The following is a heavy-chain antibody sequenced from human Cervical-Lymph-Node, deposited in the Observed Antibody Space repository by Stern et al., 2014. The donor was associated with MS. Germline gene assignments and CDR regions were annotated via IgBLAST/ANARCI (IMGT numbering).Heavy chain of an antibody. J-gene: IGHJ4*02. V-gene: IGHV4-30-4*01. CDR1: GGSISSAEYY. Sequence: VQLVESGPGLVKPSQTLSLTCAVTGGSISSAEYYWSWIRQSPGKGLAWIGYIHNSGTTYYNPSLKSRVTISVDTSKNQFSLKLRSVTAADTAVYYCSRDADGYSLVFGYWGRGTLVTVSS. CDR2: IHNSGTT. D-gene: IGHD5-24*01. CDR3: SRDADGYSLVFGY.